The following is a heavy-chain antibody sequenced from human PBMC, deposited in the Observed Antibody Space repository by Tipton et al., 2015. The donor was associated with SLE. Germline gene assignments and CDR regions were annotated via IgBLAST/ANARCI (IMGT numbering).Heavy chain of an antibody. CDR1: GGSISSGDYY. CDR2: IYYSGST. V-gene: IGHV4-30-4*01. Sequence: LRLSCTVSGGSISSGDYYWSWIRQPPGKGLEWIGYIYYSGSTYYNPSLRSRVTISVDTSKNQFSLKLSSVTAADAAVYYCARGGRDWPRGAFDIWGPGTMVSVSS. CDR3: ARGGRDWPRGAFDI. D-gene: IGHD3/OR15-3a*01. J-gene: IGHJ3*02.